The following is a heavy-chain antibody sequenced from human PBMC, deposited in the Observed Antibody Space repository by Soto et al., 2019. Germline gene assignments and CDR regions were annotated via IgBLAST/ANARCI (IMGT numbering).Heavy chain of an antibody. CDR1: GYTFTSYD. V-gene: IGHV1-8*01. CDR3: ARGGGYYDFWSGYYIGYYYYYGMDV. Sequence: ASVKVPCKASGYTFTSYDINWVRQATGQGLEWMGWMNPNSGNTGYAQKFQGRVTMTRNTSISTAYMELSSLRSEDTAVYYCARGGGYYDFWSGYYIGYYYYYGMDVWGQGTTVTVSS. CDR2: MNPNSGNT. D-gene: IGHD3-3*01. J-gene: IGHJ6*02.